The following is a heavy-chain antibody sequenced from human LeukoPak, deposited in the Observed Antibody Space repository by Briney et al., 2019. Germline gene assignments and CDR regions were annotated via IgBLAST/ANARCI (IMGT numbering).Heavy chain of an antibody. Sequence: PSETLSLTCSVSGGSISSYYWTWIRQAAGKGLEWIGRVDTSGSTKFNSSLKSRVTMSVDKSKNQFSLKLASVTAADTAVYFCARVPDRYTSGFYYFDFWGRGMLVTVSS. D-gene: IGHD6-19*01. J-gene: IGHJ4*02. CDR1: GGSISSYY. V-gene: IGHV4-4*07. CDR2: VDTSGST. CDR3: ARVPDRYTSGFYYFDF.